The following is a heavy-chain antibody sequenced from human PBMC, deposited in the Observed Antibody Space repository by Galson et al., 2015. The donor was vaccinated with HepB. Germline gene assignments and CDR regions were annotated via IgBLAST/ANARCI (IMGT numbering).Heavy chain of an antibody. D-gene: IGHD5-12*01. CDR2: IYYSGST. J-gene: IGHJ4*02. CDR1: GGSMSGYY. V-gene: IGHV4-59*01. CDR3: ARTNVDIAVTIAFDY. Sequence: SETLSLTCTVSGGSMSGYYWSWIRQPPGKGLEWIGYIYYSGSTNYNPSLKSRVTILVDTSKNQFSLKLSSVTAADTAVYYCARTNVDIAVTIAFDYWGQGTLVTVSS.